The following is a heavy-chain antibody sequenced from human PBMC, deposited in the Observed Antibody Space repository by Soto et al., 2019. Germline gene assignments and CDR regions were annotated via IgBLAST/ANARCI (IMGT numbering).Heavy chain of an antibody. CDR3: ARDVRQGGGYYYYGMVV. CDR2: ISSSSSYI. D-gene: IGHD3-16*01. V-gene: IGHV3-21*01. CDR1: GFTFSSYS. J-gene: IGHJ6*02. Sequence: PGGSLRLSCAASGFTFSSYSMNWVRQAPGKGLEWVSSISSSSSYIYYADSVKGRFTISRDNAKNSLYLQMNSLRAEDTAVYYCARDVRQGGGYYYYGMVVWGHGTTVTVSS.